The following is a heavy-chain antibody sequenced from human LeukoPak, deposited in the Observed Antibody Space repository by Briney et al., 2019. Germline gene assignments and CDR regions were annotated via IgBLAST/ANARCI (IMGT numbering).Heavy chain of an antibody. D-gene: IGHD6-13*01. CDR1: GYTFTRYF. J-gene: IGHJ6*03. CDR2: MNPSGGRT. V-gene: IGHV1-46*01. Sequence: ASVNVSCLASGYTFTRYFMHWLRQAPGQALDWMGIMNPSGGRTSNLQKVQGRVTMDRDTSTRAHCLELSSLTYVDRAVYYCPTTVRQQLVPWSEAYYYMDVWGKGTTVTISS. CDR3: PTTVRQQLVPWSEAYYYMDV.